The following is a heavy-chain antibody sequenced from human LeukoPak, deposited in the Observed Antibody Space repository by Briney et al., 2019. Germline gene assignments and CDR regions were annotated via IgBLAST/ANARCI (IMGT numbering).Heavy chain of an antibody. CDR1: GFTVSSNF. Sequence: GGSLRLSCAASGFTVSSNFMGWVRQAPGKGLEWVSVIYSGGSTYYADSVKGRFTISRDNSKNTLYLQMNSLSTEDTAVYFCARDTSLRYFDRGAFDIWGQGTMVTVSS. CDR3: ARDTSLRYFDRGAFDI. CDR2: IYSGGST. J-gene: IGHJ3*02. V-gene: IGHV3-53*01. D-gene: IGHD3-9*01.